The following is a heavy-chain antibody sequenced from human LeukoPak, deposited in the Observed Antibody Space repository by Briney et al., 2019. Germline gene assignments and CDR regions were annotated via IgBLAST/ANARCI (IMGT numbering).Heavy chain of an antibody. V-gene: IGHV4-59*08. D-gene: IGHD1-26*01. J-gene: IGHJ4*02. Sequence: PSETLSLTCAVSGGSISSHYWTWIRQPPGKGLEWIVYIYYSGVTNYNPSLKSRVTISVDTTKNQFSLKLSSVTAADTAVYYCARGVGGAPFDFDAWARGTLVTISS. CDR1: GGSISSHY. CDR2: IYYSGVT. CDR3: ARGVGGAPFDFDA.